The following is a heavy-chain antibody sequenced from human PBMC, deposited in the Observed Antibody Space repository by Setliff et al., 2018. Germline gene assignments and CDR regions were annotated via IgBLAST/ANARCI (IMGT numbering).Heavy chain of an antibody. CDR1: GGSIGPHY. D-gene: IGHD3-10*01. CDR2: IFYSDTA. Sequence: PSETLSLTCTVSGGSIGPHYWSWIRQAPGTGLEWIGHIFYSDTAKYNPPLERRAAISVDSSKNQFSLKLRAVTAADTAVYYCARDRATGIRGVTSFFYYYMDVWGGGTTVTVSS. V-gene: IGHV4-59*11. CDR3: ARDRATGIRGVTSFFYYYMDV. J-gene: IGHJ6*03.